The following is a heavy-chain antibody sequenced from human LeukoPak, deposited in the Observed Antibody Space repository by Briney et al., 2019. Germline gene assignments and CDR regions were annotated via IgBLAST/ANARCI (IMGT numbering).Heavy chain of an antibody. CDR2: IYYSGST. J-gene: IGHJ4*02. D-gene: IGHD3-16*02. CDR3: AREDYDYVWGSYRPYYFDY. V-gene: IGHV4-34*01. CDR1: GGSFRGYY. Sequence: SSETLSLTCAVYGGSFRGYYWSWIRQPPGKGLEGIGGIYYSGSTYYNPSLKSRVTISVDTSKNQFSLKLSTVTAADTAVYYCAREDYDYVWGSYRPYYFDYWGQGTLVTVSS.